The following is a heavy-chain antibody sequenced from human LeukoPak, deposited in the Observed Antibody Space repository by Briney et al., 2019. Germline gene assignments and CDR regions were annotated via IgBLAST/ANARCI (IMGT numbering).Heavy chain of an antibody. V-gene: IGHV4-59*08. D-gene: IGHD6-19*01. Sequence: SETLSLTCTVSGGSISSYYWSWIRQTPGKGLEWIGYIYYSGSTNYNPSLKSRVTISVDTSKNQFSLKLSSVTAADTAVYYCARSRLVPPLYYYYGMDVWGQGTTVTVSS. J-gene: IGHJ6*02. CDR2: IYYSGST. CDR3: ARSRLVPPLYYYYGMDV. CDR1: GGSISSYY.